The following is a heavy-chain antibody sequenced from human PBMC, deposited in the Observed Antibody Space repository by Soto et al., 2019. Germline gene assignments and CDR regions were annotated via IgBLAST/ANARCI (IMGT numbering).Heavy chain of an antibody. CDR3: ARELGDCSSTSCYNYYYYGMDV. CDR1: GGSFSDNY. CDR2: INHVVEINHGGST. J-gene: IGHJ6*02. V-gene: IGHV4-34*01. Sequence: PSATLAHTCAVYGGSFSDNYWSWIRQPPGKGLEWIGEINHVVEINHGGSTNYNPSLKSRVTMSVDTSKNQFSLKLSSVTAADTAVYYCARELGDCSSTSCYNYYYYGMDVWGQGTTVTVSS. D-gene: IGHD2-2*01.